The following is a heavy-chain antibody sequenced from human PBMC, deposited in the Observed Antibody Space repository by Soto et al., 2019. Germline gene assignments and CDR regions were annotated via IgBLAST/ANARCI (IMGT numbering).Heavy chain of an antibody. D-gene: IGHD2-15*01. CDR3: ARVSPSKLRHYYYYGMDV. CDR2: IYHSGST. V-gene: IGHV4-30-4*01. J-gene: IGHJ6*02. CDR1: GGSISSGDYY. Sequence: PSETLSLTCTVSGGSISSGDYYWSWIRQPPGKGLEWIGYIYHSGSTYYNPSLKSRVTISVDTSKNQFSLKLSSVTAADTAVYYCARVSPSKLRHYYYYGMDVWGQGTTVTVSS.